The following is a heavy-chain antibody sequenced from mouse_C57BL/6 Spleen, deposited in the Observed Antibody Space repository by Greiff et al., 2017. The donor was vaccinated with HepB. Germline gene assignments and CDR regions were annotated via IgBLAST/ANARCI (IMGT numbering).Heavy chain of an antibody. J-gene: IGHJ2*01. CDR3: ARKDTYYSNYDY. CDR1: GYTFTSSG. Sequence: QVQLQQSGAELSRPGASVKLSCKASGYTFTSSGISWVKQRTGQGLEWIGEIYPRSGNTYYNEKFKGKATLTADKSSSTAYMELGSLTSEDSAVYFCARKDTYYSNYDYWGQGTTLTVSS. CDR2: IYPRSGNT. V-gene: IGHV1-81*01. D-gene: IGHD2-5*01.